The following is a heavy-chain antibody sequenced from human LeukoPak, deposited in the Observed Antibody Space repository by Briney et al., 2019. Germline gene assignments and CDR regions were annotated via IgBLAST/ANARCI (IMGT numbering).Heavy chain of an antibody. CDR2: INSDGSST. CDR3: AKDPPHVSWLFDY. D-gene: IGHD3-16*01. CDR1: GFTFSSYW. Sequence: GGSLRLSCAASGFTFSSYWMHWVRQAPGKGLVWVSRINSDGSSTSYADSVKGRFTISRDNSKNTLYLQMNSLRAEDTAVYYCAKDPPHVSWLFDYWGQGTLVIVS. J-gene: IGHJ4*02. V-gene: IGHV3-74*01.